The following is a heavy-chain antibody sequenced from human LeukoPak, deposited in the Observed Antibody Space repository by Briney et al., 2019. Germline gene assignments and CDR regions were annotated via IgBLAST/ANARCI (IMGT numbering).Heavy chain of an antibody. V-gene: IGHV3-30-3*01. CDR1: GFTFSSYT. CDR3: ARDLHYYGSGPMGY. Sequence: PGGSLRLSCAASGFTFSSYTMHWVRQAPGKGLEWVAVISYDGSNKYYADSVKGRFTISRDNSKNTLYLQMNSLRAEDTAVYYCARDLHYYGSGPMGYWGQGTLVTVSS. D-gene: IGHD3-10*01. J-gene: IGHJ4*02. CDR2: ISYDGSNK.